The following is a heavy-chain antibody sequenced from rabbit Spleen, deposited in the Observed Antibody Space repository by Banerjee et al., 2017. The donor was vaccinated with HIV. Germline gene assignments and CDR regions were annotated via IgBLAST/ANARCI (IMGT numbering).Heavy chain of an antibody. D-gene: IGHD2-1*01. J-gene: IGHJ4*01. V-gene: IGHV1S40*01. CDR3: ARGSATMTMVITGFYLSL. CDR1: GFTISTSYY. CDR2: IYPGSSGST. Sequence: QSLEESGGGLVQPGASLTLTCTASGFTISTSYYMCWVRQAPGKGLEWIACIYPGSSGSTYYASWAKGRFTISKTSSTTVTLQMTSLTVADTATYFCARGSATMTMVITGFYLSLWGPGTLVTVS.